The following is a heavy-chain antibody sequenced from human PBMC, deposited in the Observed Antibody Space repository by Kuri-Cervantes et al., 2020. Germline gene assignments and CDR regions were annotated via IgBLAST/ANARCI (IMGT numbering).Heavy chain of an antibody. CDR2: ISGSGGST. V-gene: IGHV3-23*01. D-gene: IGHD3-10*01. J-gene: IGHJ6*03. Sequence: GESLKISCAASGFTFSSYAMSWVRQAPGKGLEWVLAISGSGGSTYYADSVKGRFTISRDKSKNTLSLRMNSLRPDDTAVYYCARAPVTMVRGEDYYHYLDVWGKGITVTVSS. CDR3: ARAPVTMVRGEDYYHYLDV. CDR1: GFTFSSYA.